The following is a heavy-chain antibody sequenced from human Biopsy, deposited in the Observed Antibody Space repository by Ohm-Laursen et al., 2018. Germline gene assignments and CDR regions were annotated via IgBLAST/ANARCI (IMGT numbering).Heavy chain of an antibody. CDR1: GGTFSNYG. CDR3: AADINVWNVNY. Sequence: EASVKVSCKAPGGTFSNYGVNWVRQAPGQGLEWLGGNIPILGTGNYAQKFQDRVTVAADTSTSTATMELRSLRSDDTAVYYCAADINVWNVNYWGQGTQVTVSS. J-gene: IGHJ4*02. V-gene: IGHV1-69*06. D-gene: IGHD1-1*01. CDR2: NIPILGTG.